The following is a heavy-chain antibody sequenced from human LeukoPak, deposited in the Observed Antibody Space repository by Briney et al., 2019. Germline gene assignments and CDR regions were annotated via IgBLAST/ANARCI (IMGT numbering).Heavy chain of an antibody. D-gene: IGHD4-17*01. CDR3: ARRSLTTVTTGLDY. CDR1: GFTFSSYE. CDR2: ISSSGSTI. J-gene: IGHJ4*02. V-gene: IGHV3-48*03. Sequence: PGGSLRLSCAASGFTFSSYEMNWVRQAPGKGLEWVSYISSSGSTIYYADSVKGRFTISRDNAKNSLYLQMNSLRAEDTAVYYCARRSLTTVTTGLDYWGQGTLVTVSS.